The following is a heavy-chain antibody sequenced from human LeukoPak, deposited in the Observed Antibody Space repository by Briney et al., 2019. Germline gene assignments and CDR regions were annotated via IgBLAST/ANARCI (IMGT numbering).Heavy chain of an antibody. D-gene: IGHD2-2*01. CDR3: ARPYCSSTSCYLDAFDI. J-gene: IGHJ3*02. V-gene: IGHV3-21*01. CDR2: ISSSSSYI. Sequence: GGSLRLSCAASGFTFSSYSMNWVRQAPGKGLEWVSSISSSSSYIYYADSVKGRFTSSRDNAKNSLYLQMNSLRAEDTAVYYCARPYCSSTSCYLDAFDIWGQGTMVTVSS. CDR1: GFTFSSYS.